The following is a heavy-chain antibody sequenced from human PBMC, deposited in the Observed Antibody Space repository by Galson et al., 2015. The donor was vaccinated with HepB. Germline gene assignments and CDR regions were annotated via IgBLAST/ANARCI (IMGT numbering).Heavy chain of an antibody. D-gene: IGHD2-15*01. V-gene: IGHV3-15*01. CDR2: IKSNADGGTT. CDR3: TTLTSSVAPPFDY. J-gene: IGHJ4*02. CDR1: GFTFSNAW. Sequence: SLRLSCAASGFTFSNAWMSWVRQGPGKGLEWVGRIKSNADGGTTDYTAPVKGRFTISRDDSKDTLFLQMNSLKTEDTAVYYCTTLTSSVAPPFDYWGQGTLVTVSS.